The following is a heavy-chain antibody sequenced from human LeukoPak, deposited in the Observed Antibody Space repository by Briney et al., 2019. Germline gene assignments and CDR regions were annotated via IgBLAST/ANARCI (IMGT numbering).Heavy chain of an antibody. CDR1: GFIFSNYA. J-gene: IGHJ5*02. V-gene: IGHV3-23*01. CDR3: VRSPLEAGYCFDP. CDR2: IRADAVTT. D-gene: IGHD6-19*01. Sequence: PGGSLRLSCATSGFIFSNYAVNWVRQAPGKGLEWVSGIRADAVTTYYADSVKGRFIISRDNSKNTVYLQINSLRAEDTAVYYCVRSPLEAGYCFDPWGQGTLVTVSS.